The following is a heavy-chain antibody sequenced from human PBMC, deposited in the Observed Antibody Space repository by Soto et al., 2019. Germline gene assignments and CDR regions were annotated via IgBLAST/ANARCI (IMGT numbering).Heavy chain of an antibody. J-gene: IGHJ5*02. CDR2: IFPSDSDT. V-gene: IGHV5-51*01. CDR3: ARKDKSGYFNWFDP. Sequence: RVESVKISCITSGDRLTSYWIAWVRQMPCKGLEWMGIIFPSDSDTRYSPSFQGQVTISADRSTSTVFLQWASLKASDTAVYFCARKDKSGYFNWFDPWGQGTLVTVSS. D-gene: IGHD3-22*01. CDR1: GDRLTSYW.